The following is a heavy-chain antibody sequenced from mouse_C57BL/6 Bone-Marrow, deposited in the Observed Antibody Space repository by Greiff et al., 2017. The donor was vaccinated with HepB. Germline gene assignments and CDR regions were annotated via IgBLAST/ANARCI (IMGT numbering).Heavy chain of an antibody. CDR1: GFTFNTYA. CDR3: VRGRLLHYYYAMDY. J-gene: IGHJ4*01. D-gene: IGHD2-3*01. CDR2: IRSKSSNYAT. V-gene: IGHV10-3*01. Sequence: GGGLVQPKGSLKLSCAASGFTFNTYAMHWVRQAPGKGLEWVARIRSKSSNYATYYADSVKDRFTISRDDSQSMLYLQMNNLKTEDTVMYYCVRGRLLHYYYAMDYWGQGTSVTVSS.